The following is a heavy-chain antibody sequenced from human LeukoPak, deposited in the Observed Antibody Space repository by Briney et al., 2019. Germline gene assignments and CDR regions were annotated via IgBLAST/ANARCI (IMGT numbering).Heavy chain of an antibody. V-gene: IGHV1-69*13. Sequence: SVKVSCKASGGTFSSYAISWVRQAPGQGLEWMGGIIPIFGTANYAQKFQGRVTITADESTSTAYMELSSLRSEDTAVYYCASPVGGRFSYYFDYWGQGTLVTVSS. J-gene: IGHJ4*02. CDR3: ASPVGGRFSYYFDY. CDR1: GGTFSSYA. D-gene: IGHD3-16*01. CDR2: IIPIFGTA.